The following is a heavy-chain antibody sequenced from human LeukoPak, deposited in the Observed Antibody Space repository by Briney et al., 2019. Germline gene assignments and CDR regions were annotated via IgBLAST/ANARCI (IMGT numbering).Heavy chain of an antibody. CDR3: AKGSLGYYDSSGYYYEGFLGFDY. D-gene: IGHD3-22*01. V-gene: IGHV1-18*01. CDR1: GYTFTSYG. CDR2: ISAYNGNT. Sequence: GASVKVSCKASGYTFTSYGISWVRQAPGQGLEWMGWISAYNGNTNYAQKLQGRVTMTTDTSTSTAYMELRSLRSDDTAVYYCAKGSLGYYDSSGYYYEGFLGFDYWGQGTLATVSS. J-gene: IGHJ4*02.